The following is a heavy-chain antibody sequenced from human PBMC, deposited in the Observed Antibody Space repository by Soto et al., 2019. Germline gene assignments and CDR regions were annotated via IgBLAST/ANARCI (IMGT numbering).Heavy chain of an antibody. V-gene: IGHV3-7*04. J-gene: IGHJ4*02. D-gene: IGHD6-13*01. CDR1: GFTFSSYW. Sequence: EVQLVESGGGLVQPGGSLRLSCAASGFTFSSYWMSWVRQAPGKGLEWVANIKQDGSEKYYVDSVKGRFTISRDNAKNSLYLQMNSLRAEDTAVYYCARVNSSSWFLYYFDYWGQGTLVTVSS. CDR3: ARVNSSSWFLYYFDY. CDR2: IKQDGSEK.